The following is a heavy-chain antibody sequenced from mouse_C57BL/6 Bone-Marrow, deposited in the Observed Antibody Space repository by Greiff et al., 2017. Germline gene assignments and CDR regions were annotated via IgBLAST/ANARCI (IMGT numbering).Heavy chain of an antibody. CDR1: GFTFSSYG. D-gene: IGHD1-1*01. CDR3: ATYYGSSPACFAY. CDR2: ISSGGSDT. Sequence: EVQGVESGGDLVKPGGSVKLSCAASGFTFSSYGMSWVRQTPDQRLEWVGTISSGGSDTYYPASVKGRFTISIDNAKNTVYLKMSSLKSEDTAVYYSATYYGSSPACFAYWGQGTLVTVSA. V-gene: IGHV5-6*01. J-gene: IGHJ3*01.